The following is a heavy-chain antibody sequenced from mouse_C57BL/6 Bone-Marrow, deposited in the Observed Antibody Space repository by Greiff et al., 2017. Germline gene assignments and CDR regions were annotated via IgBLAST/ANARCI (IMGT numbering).Heavy chain of an antibody. V-gene: IGHV5-6*02. Sequence: EVKVVESGGDLVKPGGSLQLSCAASGFTFSSYGMSWVRQTPDKRLEWVATISSGGSYTYYQDSVKGRFTISSANAKNTLYLQMSRLKSEDTAMYYCARRDGISYWYFDVWGTGTTVTVSS. CDR1: GFTFSSYG. J-gene: IGHJ1*03. CDR3: ARRDGISYWYFDV. CDR2: ISSGGSYT. D-gene: IGHD1-1*01.